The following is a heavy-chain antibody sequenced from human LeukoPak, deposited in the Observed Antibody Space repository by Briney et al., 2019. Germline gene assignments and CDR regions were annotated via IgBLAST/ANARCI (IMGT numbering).Heavy chain of an antibody. CDR2: IIPIFGTA. D-gene: IGHD2-15*01. V-gene: IGHV1-69*05. J-gene: IGHJ6*03. CDR3: ARGYCSGGSCSRYYYYYMDV. Sequence: SVKVSCKASGGTFSSYAISWVRQAPGQGLEWMGGIIPIFGTANYAQKFQDRVTITTDESTSTAYMELSSLRSEDKAVYYCARGYCSGGSCSRYYYYYMDVWGKGTTVTVSS. CDR1: GGTFSSYA.